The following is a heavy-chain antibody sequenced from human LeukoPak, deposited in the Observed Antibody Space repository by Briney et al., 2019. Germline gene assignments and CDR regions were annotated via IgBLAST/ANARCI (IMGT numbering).Heavy chain of an antibody. CDR1: GYSFTDYW. Sequence: GESLKISCKGSGYSFTDYWIGWVRQMPGKGLEWMGIIYCDGSKTIYSPSFQSQVTISVDESINTAYLQWSSLKASDTAIYFCARRAELGMRWFDPWGQGTLVTVLS. CDR3: ARRAELGMRWFDP. V-gene: IGHV5-51*01. J-gene: IGHJ5*02. CDR2: IYCDGSKT. D-gene: IGHD7-27*01.